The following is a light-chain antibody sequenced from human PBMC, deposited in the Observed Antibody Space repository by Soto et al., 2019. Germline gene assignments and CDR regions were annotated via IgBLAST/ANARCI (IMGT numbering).Light chain of an antibody. CDR2: WAS. V-gene: IGKV4-1*01. J-gene: IGKJ4*01. Sequence: EIVLTQSPGTLSLSAGEGVSLSCRASQTVTNNYLAWYQQKPRQPPNLLIYWASTRESGVPDRFSGSGSGTDFTLTISSLQAEDVAVYYCQQYYSTPFAFGGGTKVEIK. CDR1: QTVTNNY. CDR3: QQYYSTPFA.